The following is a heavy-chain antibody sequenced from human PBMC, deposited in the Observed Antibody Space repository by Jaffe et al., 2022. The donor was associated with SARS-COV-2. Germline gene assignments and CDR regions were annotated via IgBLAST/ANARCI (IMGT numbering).Heavy chain of an antibody. Sequence: QVQLQESGPGLAKPSETLSLRCTVSGGSIHGYYWSWIRQPPGKGLEWIGYIYHNGNVDYNPSLRSRLSLSVDMSKNHFSLELTSVTAADTAVYYCARYNWNNGGNWFGPWGQGIPVTVSS. CDR3: ARYNWNNGGNWFGP. J-gene: IGHJ5*02. CDR1: GGSIHGYY. CDR2: IYHNGNV. V-gene: IGHV4-59*01. D-gene: IGHD1-20*01.